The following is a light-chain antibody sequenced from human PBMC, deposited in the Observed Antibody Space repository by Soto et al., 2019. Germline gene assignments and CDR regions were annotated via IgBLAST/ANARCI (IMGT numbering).Light chain of an antibody. CDR3: QQRSYWLT. Sequence: EIVLTLSPATLSLSPGERATLSCRASQSISSYLAWYQQKPGQAPRLLIYDASNRATGTPARFSGSGSGTDFTLTISSLEPEDFAVYYCQQRSYWLTFGEGTKVDIK. V-gene: IGKV3-11*01. CDR1: QSISSY. CDR2: DAS. J-gene: IGKJ4*01.